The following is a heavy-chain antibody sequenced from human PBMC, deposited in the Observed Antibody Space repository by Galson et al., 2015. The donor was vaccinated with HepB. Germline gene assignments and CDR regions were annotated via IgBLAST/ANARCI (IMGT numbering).Heavy chain of an antibody. CDR3: ARVPAGWIAVAGYYYYYMDV. D-gene: IGHD6-19*01. V-gene: IGHV4-34*01. J-gene: IGHJ6*03. CDR2: INHSGST. Sequence: ETLSLTCAVYGGSFSGYYWSWIRQPPGKGLEWIGEINHSGSTNYNPSLKSRVTISVDTSKNQFSLKLSSVTAADTAVYYCARVPAGWIAVAGYYYYYMDVWGKGTTVTVSS. CDR1: GGSFSGYY.